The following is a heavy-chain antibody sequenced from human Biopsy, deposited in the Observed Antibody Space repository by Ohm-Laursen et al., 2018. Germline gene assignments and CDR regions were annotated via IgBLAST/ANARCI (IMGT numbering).Heavy chain of an antibody. CDR3: ARDRMVTIITLVRADTFDI. CDR2: IHPNSGAP. J-gene: IGHJ3*02. D-gene: IGHD3-10*01. Sequence: ASVKVSCKASGYTFSVYYIHWLRQAPGQRLEWLGWIHPNSGAPNYAQKFQARVTLTRDTSISTAYIELRRLISDDTAVYFCARDRMVTIITLVRADTFDIWGQGTLVSVSS. V-gene: IGHV1-2*02. CDR1: GYTFSVYY.